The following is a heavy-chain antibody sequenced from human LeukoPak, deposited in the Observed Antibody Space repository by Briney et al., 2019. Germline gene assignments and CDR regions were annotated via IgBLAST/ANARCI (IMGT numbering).Heavy chain of an antibody. CDR3: ARALSYCSSTSCYNNWFHP. J-gene: IGHJ5*02. Sequence: SETLSLTCTVSGYSMSSGYYWGWIRQPPGKGLEWIGSIYHSGSTYYNPSLKSRVTISVDTSKNQFSLKLSSVTAADTAVYYCARALSYCSSTSCYNNWFHPWGQGTLVTVSS. CDR1: GYSMSSGYY. D-gene: IGHD2-2*02. CDR2: IYHSGST. V-gene: IGHV4-38-2*02.